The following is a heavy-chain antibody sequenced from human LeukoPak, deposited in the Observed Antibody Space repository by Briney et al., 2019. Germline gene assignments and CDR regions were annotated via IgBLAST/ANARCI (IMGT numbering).Heavy chain of an antibody. CDR1: GVPFNRYV. CDR2: ISGSGGLT. Sequence: GGSLRLSCAASGVPFNRYVMSWGREAPGGGVGCVSVISGSGGLTYHADSVKGRFTVSRDNSKNTLYLQMNSLRAEDTAVYSCAKGYYDYIWGSYRSDAFDIWGQGTMVTVSS. D-gene: IGHD3-16*02. CDR3: AKGYYDYIWGSYRSDAFDI. J-gene: IGHJ3*02. V-gene: IGHV3-23*01.